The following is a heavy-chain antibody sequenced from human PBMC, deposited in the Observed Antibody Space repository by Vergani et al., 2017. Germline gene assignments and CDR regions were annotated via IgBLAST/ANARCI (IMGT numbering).Heavy chain of an antibody. Sequence: QLQLQESGPGLVKPSETLSLTCTVSGGSISSSSYYWGWIRQPPGKGLEWIGSIYYSGSTYYNPSLKSRVTISVDTSKNQVSLKLSSVTAADTAVYYCARVGSSSGYYYYMDVWGKGTTVTVSS. CDR2: IYYSGST. D-gene: IGHD6-6*01. J-gene: IGHJ6*03. CDR3: ARVGSSSGYYYYMDV. V-gene: IGHV4-39*07. CDR1: GGSISSSSYY.